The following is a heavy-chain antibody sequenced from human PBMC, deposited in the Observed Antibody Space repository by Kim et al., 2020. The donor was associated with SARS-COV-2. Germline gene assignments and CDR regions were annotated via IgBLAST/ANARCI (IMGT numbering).Heavy chain of an antibody. CDR3: AGGQDVDSGRYGGMDV. CDR2: NNHSGST. D-gene: IGHD3-10*01. J-gene: IGHJ6*02. V-gene: IGHV4-34*01. Sequence: SETLSLTCAVYGGSFNDYYWSWIRQPPGKGLEWIGENNHSGSTNYNPSLRSRVIISVDTSKNQFSLKLSSVTAADTAVYYCAGGQDVDSGRYGGMDVWGQGTTFTVSS. CDR1: GGSFNDYY.